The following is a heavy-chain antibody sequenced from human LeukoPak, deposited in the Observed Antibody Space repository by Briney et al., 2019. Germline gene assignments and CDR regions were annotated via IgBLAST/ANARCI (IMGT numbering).Heavy chain of an antibody. CDR1: GYTFTGYY. CDR3: ARGDIVVVPAVNWFDP. Sequence: ASVKVSCKASGYTFTGYYMHWVRQAPGQGLEWMGWINPNSGGTNYAQKFQGRVTMTRDTPISTAYMELSRLRSDDTAVYYCARGDIVVVPAVNWFDPWGQGTLVTVSS. V-gene: IGHV1-2*02. CDR2: INPNSGGT. D-gene: IGHD2-2*01. J-gene: IGHJ5*02.